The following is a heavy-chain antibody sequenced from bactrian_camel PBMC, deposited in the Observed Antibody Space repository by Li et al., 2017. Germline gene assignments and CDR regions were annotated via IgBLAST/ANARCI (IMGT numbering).Heavy chain of an antibody. CDR1: GSQRSRKY. V-gene: IGHV3S40*01. CDR2: IDTDYDTT. D-gene: IGHD3*01. J-gene: IGHJ7*01. Sequence: VQLVESGGGSAQAGGSLRLSCAASGSQRSRKYIAWFRQVPGNEREGVASIDTDYDTTVYGDFVKARFTISQDNAKTTVYLDMSRLQPEDSSMYYCAADPAVPGIPCDYYMNMDYWGGGTQVTVS.